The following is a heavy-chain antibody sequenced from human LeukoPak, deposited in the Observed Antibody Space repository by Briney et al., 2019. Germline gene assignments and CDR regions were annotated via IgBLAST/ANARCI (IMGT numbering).Heavy chain of an antibody. Sequence: PGGSLSLSCAASGFIFSDSWMTWVRQNPGKGLQWVASIHQDAGEKQYVDSVRGRFTISRDNAKNSLYLQMNSLRVEDTAMYYCTTSKDHYSHHWGQGTLVTVSS. CDR1: GFIFSDSW. J-gene: IGHJ4*02. CDR3: TTSKDHYSHH. CDR2: IHQDAGEK. V-gene: IGHV3-7*05.